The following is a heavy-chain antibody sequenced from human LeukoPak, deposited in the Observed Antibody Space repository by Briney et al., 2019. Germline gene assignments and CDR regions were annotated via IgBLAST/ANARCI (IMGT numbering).Heavy chain of an antibody. V-gene: IGHV3-48*04. CDR1: GSTFSSHT. CDR3: ARAGSRRGYCSGGSCYGAFDI. CDR2: ISSTSSVI. J-gene: IGHJ3*02. D-gene: IGHD2-15*01. Sequence: GGSLRLSCAASGSTFSSHTMNWVRQAPGKGLEWISYISSTSSVIYYADSVKGRFTISRDNAKNSLYLQMNSLRAEDTAVYYCARAGSRRGYCSGGSCYGAFDIWGQGTMVTVSS.